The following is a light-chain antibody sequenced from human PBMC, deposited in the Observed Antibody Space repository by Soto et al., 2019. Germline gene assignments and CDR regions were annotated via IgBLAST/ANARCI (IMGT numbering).Light chain of an antibody. V-gene: IGKV3-20*01. CDR3: QQYGTSPLMYT. J-gene: IGKJ2*01. Sequence: VVVTQSPCTLSLSPGERATLSCRASQSVTSNYLAWYQQRPGQAPRLLIYGASIRATGVPDRFSGSGSGTDFTLTITRLEPEDFAVYYCQQYGTSPLMYTFGQGTKVDIK. CDR2: GAS. CDR1: QSVTSNY.